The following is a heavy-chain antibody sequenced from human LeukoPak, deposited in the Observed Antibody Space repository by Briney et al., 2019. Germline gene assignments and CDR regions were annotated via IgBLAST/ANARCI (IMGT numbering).Heavy chain of an antibody. CDR2: ISPSGGDT. J-gene: IGHJ5*02. CDR1: GDTVTGYY. CDR3: ASDPVSDDFGDYVS. V-gene: IGHV1-2*02. D-gene: IGHD4-17*01. Sequence: ASVKVSCKDSGDTVTGYYIHWVRQAPGQGLEWMGWISPSGGDTHYAQEFQGRVTMTRDTSINTSYMELNSLRSDDTALYYCASDPVSDDFGDYVSWGQGTLVTVSS.